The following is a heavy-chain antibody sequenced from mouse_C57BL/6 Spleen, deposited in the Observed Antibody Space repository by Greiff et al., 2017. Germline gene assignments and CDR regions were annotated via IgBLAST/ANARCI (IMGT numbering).Heavy chain of an antibody. CDR3: ARGYDYDVAAMDY. V-gene: IGHV14-4*01. Sequence: VQLRQSGAELVRPGASVKLSCTASGFNIKDDYMHWVKQRPEQGLEWIGWIDPENGDTNYNGKFKGKDTLTADKSSTTAYMQLSILTSAGSAVYFCARGYDYDVAAMDYWGQGTSVTVSS. J-gene: IGHJ4*01. CDR1: GFNIKDDY. D-gene: IGHD2-4*01. CDR2: IDPENGDT.